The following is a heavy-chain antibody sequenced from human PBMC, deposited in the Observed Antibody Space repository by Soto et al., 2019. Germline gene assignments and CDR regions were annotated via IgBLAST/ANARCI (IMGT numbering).Heavy chain of an antibody. CDR2: IIPIFGTA. D-gene: IGHD3-3*01. J-gene: IGHJ6*02. CDR1: GGTFSSYA. CDR3: ARQRDSWSGYYSGTDV. Sequence: SVKVSCDAPGGTFSSYAISWVQQAPGQGLEWMGGIIPIFGTANYAQKFQGRVTITADKSTSTAYMELSSLRSEDTAVYYCARQRDSWSGYYSGTDVWGQGTTVTGAS. V-gene: IGHV1-69*06.